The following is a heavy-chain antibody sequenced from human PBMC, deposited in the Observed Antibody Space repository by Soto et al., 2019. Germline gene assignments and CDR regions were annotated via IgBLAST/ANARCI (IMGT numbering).Heavy chain of an antibody. D-gene: IGHD2-2*01. CDR3: ARSRVPAARLLRYYYYYGMDV. Sequence: ASVKVSCKASGYTFTSYDINWVRQATGQGLEWMGWMNPNSGNTGYAQKFQGRVTMTRNTSISTAHMELSSLRSEDTAVYYCARSRVPAARLLRYYYYYGMDVWGQGTTVTVSS. J-gene: IGHJ6*02. CDR2: MNPNSGNT. V-gene: IGHV1-8*01. CDR1: GYTFTSYD.